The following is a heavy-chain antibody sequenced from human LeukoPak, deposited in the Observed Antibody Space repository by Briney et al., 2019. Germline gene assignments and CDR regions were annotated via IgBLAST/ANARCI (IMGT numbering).Heavy chain of an antibody. CDR1: GGSISSYY. J-gene: IGHJ6*03. CDR3: ARAPGNDYYPYYYMDV. CDR2: IYTSGST. V-gene: IGHV4-4*07. D-gene: IGHD4/OR15-4a*01. Sequence: SETLSLTCTVSGGSISSYYWSWIRQPAGKGLEWIGRIYTSGSTNYNPSLKSRVTISVDTSKNQFSLKVSSVTAADTAVYYCARAPGNDYYPYYYMDVWGKGTTVTVSS.